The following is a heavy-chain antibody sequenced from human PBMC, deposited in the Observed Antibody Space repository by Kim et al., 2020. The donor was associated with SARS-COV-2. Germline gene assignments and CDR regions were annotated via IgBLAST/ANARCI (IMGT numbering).Heavy chain of an antibody. Sequence: SETLSLTCAVYGGSFSGYYWSWIRQPPGKGLEWIGEINHSGSTNYNPSLKSRVTISVDTSKNQFSLKLSSVTAADTAVYYCARLGRLLWFGELWSGLDYWGQGTLVTVSS. CDR2: INHSGST. D-gene: IGHD3-10*01. J-gene: IGHJ4*02. CDR1: GGSFSGYY. CDR3: ARLGRLLWFGELWSGLDY. V-gene: IGHV4-34*01.